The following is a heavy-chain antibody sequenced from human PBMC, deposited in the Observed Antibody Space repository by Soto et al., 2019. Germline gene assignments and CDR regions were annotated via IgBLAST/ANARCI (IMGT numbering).Heavy chain of an antibody. Sequence: SVKVSCKXSGGTFSSYAISWVRQAPGQGLEWMGGIIPIFSTANYAQKFQGRVTITADESTSTAYMELSSLRSEDTAVYYCARDDDYYGSGRGDAFDIWGQGTMVTVSS. D-gene: IGHD3-10*01. J-gene: IGHJ3*02. CDR3: ARDDDYYGSGRGDAFDI. CDR1: GGTFSSYA. CDR2: IIPIFSTA. V-gene: IGHV1-69*13.